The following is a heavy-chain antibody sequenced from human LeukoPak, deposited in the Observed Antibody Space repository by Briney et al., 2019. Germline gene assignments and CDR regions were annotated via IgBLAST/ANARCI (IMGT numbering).Heavy chain of an antibody. J-gene: IGHJ4*02. Sequence: PSETLSLTCTVSGGSISSYYWSWIRQPPGKGLEWIGYIYYSGSTNYNPSLKSRLTISLDTSKNQFSLKLSSVTAADTAVYYCARHIAENYFDYWGQGTLVTVSS. CDR1: GGSISSYY. D-gene: IGHD3-16*02. V-gene: IGHV4-59*08. CDR3: ARHIAENYFDY. CDR2: IYYSGST.